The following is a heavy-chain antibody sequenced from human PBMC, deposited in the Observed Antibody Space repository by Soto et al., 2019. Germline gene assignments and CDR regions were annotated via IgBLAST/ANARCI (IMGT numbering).Heavy chain of an antibody. Sequence: XGALKVSCAGSGFDFGDYYMSWIRQAPGKGLDWVSYIDSGDGTTYYTDSVKGRFTISRDNAKKTVYLQMSSLRVEDTALYYCVRPYYSSSWFPFDRWGQGTLVTVSS. CDR2: IDSGDGTT. J-gene: IGHJ4*02. CDR1: GFDFGDYY. V-gene: IGHV3-11*01. D-gene: IGHD6-13*01. CDR3: VRPYYSSSWFPFDR.